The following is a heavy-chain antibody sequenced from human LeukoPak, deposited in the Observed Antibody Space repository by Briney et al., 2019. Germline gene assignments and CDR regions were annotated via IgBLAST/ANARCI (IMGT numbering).Heavy chain of an antibody. CDR1: GFTFSGSA. D-gene: IGHD3-22*01. Sequence: PGGSLRLSCAASGFTFSGSAMHWVRQASRKGLEWVGRIRSKANSYATAYAPSVKGRFTISRDDSKNTAYLQMNSLKTEDTAVYYCTRQTPDYYDSSGTPNWGQGTLVTVSS. V-gene: IGHV3-73*01. J-gene: IGHJ4*02. CDR3: TRQTPDYYDSSGTPN. CDR2: IRSKANSYAT.